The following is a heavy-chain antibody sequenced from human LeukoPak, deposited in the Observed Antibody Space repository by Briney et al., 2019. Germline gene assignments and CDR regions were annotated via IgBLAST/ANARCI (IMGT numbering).Heavy chain of an antibody. CDR3: TAGVQGDTRGLDQ. V-gene: IGHV3-15*07. Sequence: GGSLRLSCVGSGFSFISVWLNWVRQTPGKGLEWVGRIKNEHYGGTADYNEAIKGRFTISRDDSKNTLYLQINSLRTEDTAFYYCTAGVQGDTRGLDQWGQGTLVTVSS. CDR2: IKNEHYGGTA. J-gene: IGHJ4*02. D-gene: IGHD2-21*02. CDR1: GFSFISVW.